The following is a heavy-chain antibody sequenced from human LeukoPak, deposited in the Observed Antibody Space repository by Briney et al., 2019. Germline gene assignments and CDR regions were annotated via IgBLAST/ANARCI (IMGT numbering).Heavy chain of an antibody. D-gene: IGHD1-26*01. CDR3: ARDAPIVGATLDY. Sequence: GGSLRLSCVGSGFIFSSYGMNWVRQAPGKGLEWVSVIYSGGSTYYADSVKGRFTISRDNSKNTLYLQMNSLRAEDTAVYYCARDAPIVGATLDYWGQGTLVTVSS. CDR1: GFIFSSYG. V-gene: IGHV3-66*01. J-gene: IGHJ4*02. CDR2: IYSGGST.